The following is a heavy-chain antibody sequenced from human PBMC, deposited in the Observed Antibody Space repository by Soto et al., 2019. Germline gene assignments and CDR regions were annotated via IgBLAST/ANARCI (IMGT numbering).Heavy chain of an antibody. Sequence: LSVSWTDAPGPTNRYYGTFIRQHTGKRLEWIGYIYYSGSTNYTPYLKSRVTISVDTSKNQFSLKLSSVTAEDTAVYYWARAVLWFGEPALVLYYFEYWGEGSVVT. CDR1: PGPTNRYY. J-gene: IGHJ4*02. V-gene: IGHV4-59*01. CDR2: IYYSGST. CDR3: ARAVLWFGEPALVLYYFEY. D-gene: IGHD3-10*01.